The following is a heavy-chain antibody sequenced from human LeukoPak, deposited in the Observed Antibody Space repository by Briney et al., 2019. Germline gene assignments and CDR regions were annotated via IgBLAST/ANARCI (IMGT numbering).Heavy chain of an antibody. Sequence: GGSLRLSCATSGFTVSSNYMNWVRQAPGKGLEWVSSIYSGGNTYYADSVKGRFTISRDNSKNTLYLQMNSLRAEDTGLYYCARHRRYCSGDNCYSGHDYWGQGILVIVSS. CDR1: GFTVSSNY. D-gene: IGHD2-15*01. CDR2: IYSGGNT. J-gene: IGHJ4*02. CDR3: ARHRRYCSGDNCYSGHDY. V-gene: IGHV3-66*04.